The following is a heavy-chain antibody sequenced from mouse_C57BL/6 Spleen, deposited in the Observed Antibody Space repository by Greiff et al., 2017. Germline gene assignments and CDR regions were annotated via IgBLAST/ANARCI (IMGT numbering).Heavy chain of an antibody. V-gene: IGHV14-1*01. CDR3: TTGDYYGSSLSYWYFDV. CDR2: IDPKDGDT. CDR1: GFNIKDYY. Sequence: VQLQQSGAELVRPGASVKLSCTASGFNIKDYYMHWVKQRPEQGLAWIGRIDPKDGDTAYAPKFPGKATMTADTSSNTAYLQISSLTSEDTAVYYYTTGDYYGSSLSYWYFDVWGTGTTVTVSS. D-gene: IGHD1-1*01. J-gene: IGHJ1*03.